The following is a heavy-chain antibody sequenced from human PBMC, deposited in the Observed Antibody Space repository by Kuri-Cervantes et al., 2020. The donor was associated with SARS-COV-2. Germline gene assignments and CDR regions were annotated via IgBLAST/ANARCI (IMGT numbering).Heavy chain of an antibody. V-gene: IGHV3-30*18. CDR1: GFSFSDYA. CDR3: AKATVRFLEWLQYYYYYGMDV. J-gene: IGHJ6*02. Sequence: GGSLRLSCRASGFSFSDYAIHWVRRAPGKGLEWLAVISFDGSQKYFEDSVKGRFTISRDNSKNTLYLQMNSLRAEDTAVYYCAKATVRFLEWLQYYYYYGMDVWGQGTTVTVSS. CDR2: ISFDGSQK. D-gene: IGHD3-3*01.